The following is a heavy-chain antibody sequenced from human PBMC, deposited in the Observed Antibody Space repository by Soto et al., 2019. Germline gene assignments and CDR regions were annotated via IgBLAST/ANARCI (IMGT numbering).Heavy chain of an antibody. CDR1: GGSFSTYY. D-gene: IGHD3-10*01. CDR2: IYDSGST. J-gene: IGHJ6*02. CDR3: ARDAYYYGSGSSYYYGMDV. V-gene: IGHV4-59*01. Sequence: QVQLQESGPGLVKPSETLSLTCTVSGGSFSTYYWNWIRQPPGKGLEWIGYIYDSGSTNYNPSVKSRVTISVDTSKNQSSLKLSSVTAADTAVYYCARDAYYYGSGSSYYYGMDVWGQGPRSPSP.